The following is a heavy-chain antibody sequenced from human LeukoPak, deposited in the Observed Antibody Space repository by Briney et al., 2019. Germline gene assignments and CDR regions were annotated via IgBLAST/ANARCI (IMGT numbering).Heavy chain of an antibody. CDR3: ARGPHIVVVTAIDY. D-gene: IGHD2-21*02. CDR1: GFTFSSYG. CDR2: IWYDGSNK. V-gene: IGHV3-33*01. J-gene: IGHJ4*02. Sequence: GGSLRLSCAASGFTFSSYGMYWVRQAPGKGLEWVALIWYDGSNKYYADSAKGRFTISRDNSKNTLYLRMNSLRADDTAVYYCARGPHIVVVTAIDYWGQGTLVTVSS.